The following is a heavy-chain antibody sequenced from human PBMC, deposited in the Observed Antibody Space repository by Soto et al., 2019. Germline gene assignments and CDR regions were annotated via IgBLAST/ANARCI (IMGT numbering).Heavy chain of an antibody. CDR2: IIDSGAST. J-gene: IGHJ6*02. D-gene: IGHD1-26*01. V-gene: IGHV3-23*01. CDR3: GKGRSYYYYYGVDV. CDR1: GFTFSSCA. Sequence: GGSLRLSCASSGFTFSSCAMGWVRQAPGKGLEWVSDIIDSGASTYYADAVKGRFTISRDNSKSTLFLQMNSLRAEDTAVYYCGKGRSYYYYYGVDVWGQGTTVTVSS.